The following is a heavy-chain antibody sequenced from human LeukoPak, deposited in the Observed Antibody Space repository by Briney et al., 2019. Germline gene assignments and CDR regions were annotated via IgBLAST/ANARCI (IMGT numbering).Heavy chain of an antibody. CDR2: INPNSGST. Sequence: ASVKVSCKASGYTFTGYYMHWVRQAPGQGLEWMGWINPNSGSTNYAQKFQGRVTMTRDTSISTAYMELSRLRSDDTAVYYCASEDRIVGATSVGAFDIWGQGTMVTVSS. CDR1: GYTFTGYY. CDR3: ASEDRIVGATSVGAFDI. V-gene: IGHV1-2*02. J-gene: IGHJ3*02. D-gene: IGHD1-26*01.